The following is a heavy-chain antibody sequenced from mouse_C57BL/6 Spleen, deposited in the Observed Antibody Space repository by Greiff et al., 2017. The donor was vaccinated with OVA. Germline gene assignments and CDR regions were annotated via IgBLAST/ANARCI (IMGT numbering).Heavy chain of an antibody. CDR1: GYAFSSSW. CDR2: IYPGDGDT. D-gene: IGHD2-3*01. J-gene: IGHJ4*01. V-gene: IGHV1-82*01. Sequence: LVESGPELVKPGASVKISCKASGYAFSSSWMNWVKQRPGKGLEWIGRIYPGDGDTNYNGKFKGKATLTADKSSSTAYMQLSSLTSEDSAVYFCARRRDGYYFYAMDYWGQGTSVTVSS. CDR3: ARRRDGYYFYAMDY.